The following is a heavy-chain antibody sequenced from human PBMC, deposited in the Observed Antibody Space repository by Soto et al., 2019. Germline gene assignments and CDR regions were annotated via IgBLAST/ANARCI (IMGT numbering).Heavy chain of an antibody. J-gene: IGHJ4*02. V-gene: IGHV4-31*03. D-gene: IGHD1-7*01. CDR2: IYYSGST. Sequence: QVQLQESGPGLMKPSQTLSLTCTVSGGSISSGGYYWSWSRQHPGKGLEWIGYIYYSGSTYYNPSLKSRVTISVDTSKNQFALKLSSVTAADTAVYYCARADLELELGLVPDYWGQGTLVTVSS. CDR3: ARADLELELGLVPDY. CDR1: GGSISSGGYY.